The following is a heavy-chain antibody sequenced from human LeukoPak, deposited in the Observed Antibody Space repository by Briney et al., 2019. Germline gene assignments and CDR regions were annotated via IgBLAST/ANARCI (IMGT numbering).Heavy chain of an antibody. CDR3: ARESIGTGFDAFDI. CDR1: GFTFSSYA. CDR2: ISYDGSNK. Sequence: PGGSLRLSCAASGFTFSSYAMHWVRQAPGKGLEWVAVISYDGSNKYYADSVKGRFTISRDNSKNTLYLQMNSLRVEDTAVYYCARESIGTGFDAFDIWGQGTMVTVSS. D-gene: IGHD6-6*01. V-gene: IGHV3-30-3*01. J-gene: IGHJ3*02.